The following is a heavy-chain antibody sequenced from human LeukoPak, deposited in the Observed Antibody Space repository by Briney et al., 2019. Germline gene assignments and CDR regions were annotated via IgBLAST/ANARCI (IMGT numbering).Heavy chain of an antibody. J-gene: IGHJ4*02. CDR1: GDSISSFY. Sequence: SETLSLTCTVSGDSISSFYWSWIRQPAGKGLEWIGHISATGSTNYNPSLKSRVTMSVDTSKSQFSLRLTSVTAADTAVYYCAKGTLPDYWGQGTLVTVSS. D-gene: IGHD1-7*01. CDR2: ISATGST. V-gene: IGHV4-4*07. CDR3: AKGTLPDY.